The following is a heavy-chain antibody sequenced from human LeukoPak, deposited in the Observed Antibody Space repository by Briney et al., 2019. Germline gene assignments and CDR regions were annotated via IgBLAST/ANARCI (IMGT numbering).Heavy chain of an antibody. CDR3: ARSLRGALVY. Sequence: SETLSLTCTVSGGSISSSSYYWGWIRQPPGKGLEWIGSIYYSGSTYYNPSLKSRVTMSVDTSKNQFSLKLSSVTAADTAVYYCARSLRGALVYWGQGTLVTVSS. J-gene: IGHJ4*02. CDR1: GGSISSSSYY. V-gene: IGHV4-39*07. CDR2: IYYSGST. D-gene: IGHD3-16*01.